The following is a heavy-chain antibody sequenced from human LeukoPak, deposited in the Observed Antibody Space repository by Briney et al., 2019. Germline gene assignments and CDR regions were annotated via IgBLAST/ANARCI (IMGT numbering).Heavy chain of an antibody. CDR2: INHSGST. Sequence: SETLSLTCAVYGGSFSGYYWSWIRQPPGKGLEWIGEINHSGSTNYNPSLKSRVTMSVDTSKNQFSLKLSSVTAADTAVYYCAREIRITMVRGVSFDYWGQGTLVTVSS. V-gene: IGHV4-34*01. CDR3: AREIRITMVRGVSFDY. D-gene: IGHD3-10*01. J-gene: IGHJ4*02. CDR1: GGSFSGYY.